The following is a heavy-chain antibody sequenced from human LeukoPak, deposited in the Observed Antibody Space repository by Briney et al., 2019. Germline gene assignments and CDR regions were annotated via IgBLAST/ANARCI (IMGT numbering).Heavy chain of an antibody. CDR3: AKLLGGSERGDY. CDR1: GFTFSSYV. D-gene: IGHD1-26*01. CDR2: ISYDGSNE. J-gene: IGHJ4*02. V-gene: IGHV3-30*04. Sequence: GGSLRLSCAASGFTFSSYVMHWVRQAPGKGLEWVAIISYDGSNEYYADSVKGRFTISRDNSKNTLYLQMNSLRAEDTAVYYCAKLLGGSERGDYWGQGTLVTVSS.